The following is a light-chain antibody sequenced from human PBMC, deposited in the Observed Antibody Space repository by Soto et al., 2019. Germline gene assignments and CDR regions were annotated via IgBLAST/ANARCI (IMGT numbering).Light chain of an antibody. V-gene: IGKV1-9*01. Sequence: DIHLTQSPSSLSASVGDRVTITCRASQAITNNLAWYQQKPGNPPKLLIYEESTLHSGVPSRFSGRKVGTQFSLTIDSLQPEDFATYYCQQVKSYPRTFGGGTKVEI. J-gene: IGKJ4*01. CDR1: QAITNN. CDR3: QQVKSYPRT. CDR2: EES.